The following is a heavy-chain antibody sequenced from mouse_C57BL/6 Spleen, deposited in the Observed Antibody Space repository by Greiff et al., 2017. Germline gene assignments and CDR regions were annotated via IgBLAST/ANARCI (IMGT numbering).Heavy chain of an antibody. CDR1: GYTFTDYN. D-gene: IGHD1-1*01. CDR3: AREYYGSSPFAY. CDR2: INPNNGGT. Sequence: DVKLQESGPELVKPGASVKIPCKASGYTFTDYNMDWVKQSHGKSLEWIGDINPNNGGTIYNQKFKGKATLTVDKSSSTAYMELRSLTSEDTAVYYCAREYYGSSPFAYWGQGTLVTVSA. J-gene: IGHJ3*01. V-gene: IGHV1-18*01.